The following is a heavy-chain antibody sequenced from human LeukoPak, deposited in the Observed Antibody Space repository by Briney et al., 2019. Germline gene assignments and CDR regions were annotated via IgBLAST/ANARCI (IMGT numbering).Heavy chain of an antibody. J-gene: IGHJ4*02. CDR2: IRSKAYGGTT. CDR1: GFTFGDYA. Sequence: GGSLRLSCTASGFTFGDYAMSWVRQAPGKGLEWVGLIRSKAYGGTTEYAASVKGRFTISRDDSKSIAYLQMNSLKTEDTAVYYCTRGSGYCTNGVCYTVSLGYYFDYWGQGTLVTVSS. V-gene: IGHV3-49*04. CDR3: TRGSGYCTNGVCYTVSLGYYFDY. D-gene: IGHD2-8*01.